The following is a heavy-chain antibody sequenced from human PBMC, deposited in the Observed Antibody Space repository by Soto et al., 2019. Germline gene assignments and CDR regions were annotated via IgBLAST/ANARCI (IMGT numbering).Heavy chain of an antibody. Sequence: SETLSLTCTVSGDSISSSNYYWGWVRQPPGKGLEWIGSVYYSGSTYYSASLKSRVSISVDTSRSQFSLSLTSVTAADTAVYYCAGFISPYITSSPTAWGRGTLVTVSS. CDR1: GDSISSSNYY. CDR3: AGFISPYITSSPTA. V-gene: IGHV4-39*01. D-gene: IGHD6-6*01. J-gene: IGHJ5*02. CDR2: VYYSGST.